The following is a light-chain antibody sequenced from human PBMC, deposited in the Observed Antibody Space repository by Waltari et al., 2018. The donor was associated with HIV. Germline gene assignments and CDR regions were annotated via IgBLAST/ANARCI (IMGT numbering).Light chain of an antibody. V-gene: IGLV1-47*01. CDR3: AAWDDSLSGSTWV. Sequence: QSVLTQPSSASGTLGQRVTMSCSGSTSNIGSIYVYWYQQLPGTAPKLLIYRDNQRPSGVPDRFSGSKSGTSASLAISGLRSEDEADYYCAAWDDSLSGSTWVFGGGTTVTVL. CDR1: TSNIGSIY. J-gene: IGLJ2*01. CDR2: RDN.